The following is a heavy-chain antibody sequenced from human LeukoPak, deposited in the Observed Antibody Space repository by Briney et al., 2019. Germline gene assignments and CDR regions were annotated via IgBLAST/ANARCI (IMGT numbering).Heavy chain of an antibody. CDR2: ISYDGSNK. CDR3: ARARLGITMVRGVIIRGVTYFDY. D-gene: IGHD3-10*01. V-gene: IGHV3-30*03. CDR1: GFTFSNYG. Sequence: GGSLRLSCAASGFTFSNYGMHWVRQAPGKGLEWVAVISYDGSNKYYADSVKGRFTISRDNSKNTLYLQMNSLRAEDTAVYYCARARLGITMVRGVIIRGVTYFDYWGQGTLVTVSS. J-gene: IGHJ4*02.